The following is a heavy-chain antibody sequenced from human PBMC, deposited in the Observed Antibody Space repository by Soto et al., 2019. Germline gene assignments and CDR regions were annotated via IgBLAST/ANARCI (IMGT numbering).Heavy chain of an antibody. V-gene: IGHV4-34*01. Sequence: SETLSLTCAVYGGSFSGYYWSWIRQPPGKGLEWIGEINHSGSTNYNPSLKSRVTISVDTSRNQFSLKLGPVTAADTAVYYCARGGGYCSSTSCYACDYWGQGTLVTVSS. CDR1: GGSFSGYY. D-gene: IGHD2-2*01. CDR3: ARGGGYCSSTSCYACDY. J-gene: IGHJ4*02. CDR2: INHSGST.